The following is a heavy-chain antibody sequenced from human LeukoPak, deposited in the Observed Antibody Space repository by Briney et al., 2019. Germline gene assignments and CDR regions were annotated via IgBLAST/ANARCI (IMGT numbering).Heavy chain of an antibody. CDR3: ARDLSPRLRYFDY. D-gene: IGHD4-17*01. J-gene: IGHJ4*02. Sequence: PGGSLRLSCAASGFTFSSFAMHWVRQAPGKGLEWVAIMSSGGSNKYYADSVKGRFTISRDNSKNTLYLQMNSLRAEDTAVYYCARDLSPRLRYFDYWGQGTLVTVSS. CDR2: MSSGGSNK. CDR1: GFTFSSFA. V-gene: IGHV3-30*03.